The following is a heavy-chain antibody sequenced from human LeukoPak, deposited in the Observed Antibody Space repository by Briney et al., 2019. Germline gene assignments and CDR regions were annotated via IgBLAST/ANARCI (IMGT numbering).Heavy chain of an antibody. CDR3: AKDIAAAGTGSDY. CDR2: IRYDASNK. Sequence: PGRSLRLSCAASGFTFSSYGMHWVRQAPGKGLEWVAYIRYDASNKYYADSVKGRFTISRDNSKNTLYLQMNSLRAEDTAVYYCAKDIAAAGTGSDYWGQGTLVTVSS. CDR1: GFTFSSYG. D-gene: IGHD6-13*01. V-gene: IGHV3-30*02. J-gene: IGHJ4*02.